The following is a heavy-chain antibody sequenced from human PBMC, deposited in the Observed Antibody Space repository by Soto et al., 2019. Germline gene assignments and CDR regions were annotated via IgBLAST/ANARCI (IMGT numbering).Heavy chain of an antibody. CDR3: AREKGYPGIAAAGTFYYYYGMDV. V-gene: IGHV3-30-3*01. D-gene: IGHD6-13*01. Sequence: PGGSLRLSCAASGFTFSSYAMHWVRQAPGKGLEWVAVISYDGSNKYYADSVKGRFTISRDNSKNTLYLQMNSLRAEDTAVYYCAREKGYPGIAAAGTFYYYYGMDVWGQGTTVTVSS. J-gene: IGHJ6*02. CDR2: ISYDGSNK. CDR1: GFTFSSYA.